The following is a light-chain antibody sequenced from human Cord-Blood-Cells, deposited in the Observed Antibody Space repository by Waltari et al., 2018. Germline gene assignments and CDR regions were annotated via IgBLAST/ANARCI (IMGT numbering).Light chain of an antibody. CDR2: DAS. J-gene: IGKJ4*01. CDR1: QSVSSY. Sequence: EIVLTQSLATLSLFPGERATLSCRASQSVSSYLAWYQQKPGQAPRLLIYDASNRATGSPARFSGSRSGTDFTLTISSLEPEDFAVYDCQQRSNWPTFGGGTKVGIK. CDR3: QQRSNWPT. V-gene: IGKV3-11*01.